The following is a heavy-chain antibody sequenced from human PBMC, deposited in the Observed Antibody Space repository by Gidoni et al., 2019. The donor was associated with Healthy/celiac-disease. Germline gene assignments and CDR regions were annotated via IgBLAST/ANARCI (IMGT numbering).Heavy chain of an antibody. CDR2: INAGNGNT. J-gene: IGHJ6*02. Sequence: QVQLVQSGAEVTKPGASVKVSCKASGYTFTSYAMHWVRQAPGQRLEWMGWINAGNGNTKYSQKFQGRVTITRDTSASKAYMELSSLRSEDTAVYYCASEGYCSGGSCRPGDYYYGMDVWGQGTTVTVSS. D-gene: IGHD2-15*01. CDR1: GYTFTSYA. V-gene: IGHV1-3*01. CDR3: ASEGYCSGGSCRPGDYYYGMDV.